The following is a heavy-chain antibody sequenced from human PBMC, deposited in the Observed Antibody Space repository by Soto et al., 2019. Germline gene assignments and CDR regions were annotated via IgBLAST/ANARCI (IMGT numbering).Heavy chain of an antibody. CDR2: IYYSGST. CDR3: ARQPGKTYYYDSSGYYYFDY. CDR1: GGSISSSSYY. Sequence: SETLSLTCTVSGGSISSSSYYWGWIRQPPGKGLEWIGSIYYSGSTYYNPSLKSRVTISVDTSKNQFSLKLSSVTAADTAVYYCARQPGKTYYYDSSGYYYFDYWGQGTLVTVSS. J-gene: IGHJ4*02. V-gene: IGHV4-39*01. D-gene: IGHD3-22*01.